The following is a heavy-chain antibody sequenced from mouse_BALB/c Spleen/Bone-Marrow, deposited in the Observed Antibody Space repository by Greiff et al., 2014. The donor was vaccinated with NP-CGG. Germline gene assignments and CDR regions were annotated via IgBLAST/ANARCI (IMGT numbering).Heavy chain of an antibody. CDR1: GYSFTSYW. CDR2: IDPSDSET. Sequence: VQLQQSGPQVVRPGASVKISCKASGYSFTSYWMHWVKQRPGQGLEWIGMIDPSDSETRLNQKFKDKATLTVDKSSSTAYMQLSSPTSEDSEFYYCARVGLRLPYYFDYWGQGTTLTVSS. CDR3: ARVGLRLPYYFDY. V-gene: IGHV1S127*01. D-gene: IGHD1-2*01. J-gene: IGHJ2*01.